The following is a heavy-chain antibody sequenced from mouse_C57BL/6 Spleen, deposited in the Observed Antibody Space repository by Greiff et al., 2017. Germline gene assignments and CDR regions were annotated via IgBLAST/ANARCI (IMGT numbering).Heavy chain of an antibody. Sequence: VQLQQPGAELVMPGASVKLSCKASGYTFTSYWMHWVTQRPGQGLEWIGEIDPSDSYTNYNQKFKGKSTLTIDKSSSTAYMQLSSLTSEDSAVYYCARRYYGSSYAMDYWGQGTSVTVSS. CDR3: ARRYYGSSYAMDY. J-gene: IGHJ4*01. CDR1: GYTFTSYW. D-gene: IGHD1-1*01. CDR2: IDPSDSYT. V-gene: IGHV1-69*01.